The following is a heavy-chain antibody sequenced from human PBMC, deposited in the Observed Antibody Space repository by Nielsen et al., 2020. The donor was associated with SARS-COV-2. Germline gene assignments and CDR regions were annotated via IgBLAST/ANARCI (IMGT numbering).Heavy chain of an antibody. CDR3: ARDHCSSTSCYYYMDV. Sequence: GGSLRLSCAASGFTFSSYAMSWVRQAPGKGLEWVSAISGSGGSTYYADSVKGRFTISRDNAKNSLYLQMNSLRDEDTAVYYCARDHCSSTSCYYYMDVWGKGTTVTVSS. D-gene: IGHD2-2*01. CDR1: GFTFSSYA. J-gene: IGHJ6*03. CDR2: ISGSGGST. V-gene: IGHV3-23*01.